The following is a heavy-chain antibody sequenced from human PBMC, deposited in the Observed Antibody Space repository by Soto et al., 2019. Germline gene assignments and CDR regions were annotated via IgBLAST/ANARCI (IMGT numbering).Heavy chain of an antibody. CDR2: IKQDGSEK. CDR1: GFTFSSYW. CDR3: SSNEYYYDSSGYYYLDAFDI. Sequence: PGGSLRLSCAASGFTFSSYWMSWVRQAPGKGLEWVANIKQDGSEKYYVDSVKGRFTISRDNAKNSLYLQMNSLRAEDTVVYYCSSNEYYYDSSGYYYLDAFDIWGQGTMVTVSS. J-gene: IGHJ3*02. V-gene: IGHV3-7*01. D-gene: IGHD3-22*01.